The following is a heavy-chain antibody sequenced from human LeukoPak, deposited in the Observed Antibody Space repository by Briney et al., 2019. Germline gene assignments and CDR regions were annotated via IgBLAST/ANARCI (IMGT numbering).Heavy chain of an antibody. V-gene: IGHV4-39*02. J-gene: IGHJ4*01. CDR1: GDSINNDNYY. Sequence: SETLSLTCYVSGDSINNDNYYWGRVRQSPGAGLEWLGSVYHNGHTIYTPSLKSRLTLSVDTSKNHFSLNLTSATAADTAVYFCASVLQSGTYPSGSDYYFDSWGRGTLVTVTS. CDR2: VYHNGHT. D-gene: IGHD1-26*01. CDR3: ASVLQSGTYPSGSDYYFDS.